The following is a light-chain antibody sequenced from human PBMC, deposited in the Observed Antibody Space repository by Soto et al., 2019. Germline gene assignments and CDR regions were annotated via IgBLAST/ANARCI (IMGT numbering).Light chain of an antibody. V-gene: IGLV2-14*01. Sequence: QSALTQPASVSGSPGQSITISCTGTSSDVGGYNYVSWYQQHPGKAPKLMIYEVSNRPSGVSSRFSGSKSGNTASLAISGLRDEDEADYYCSSYSSSTPYVFGTGTKVTVL. CDR2: EVS. CDR3: SSYSSSTPYV. J-gene: IGLJ1*01. CDR1: SSDVGGYNY.